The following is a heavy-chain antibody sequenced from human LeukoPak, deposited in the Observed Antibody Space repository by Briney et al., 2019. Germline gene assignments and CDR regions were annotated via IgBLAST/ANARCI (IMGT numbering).Heavy chain of an antibody. J-gene: IGHJ6*02. CDR3: ARRSSSWYSYYYYGMDV. Sequence: ASVKVSCKASGYTFTSYDINWVRQATGQGLGWMGWMNPNSGNTGYAQKFQGRVTMTRNTSISTAYMELSSLRSEDRAVYYCARRSSSWYSYYYYGMDVWGQGTTVTVSS. CDR1: GYTFTSYD. D-gene: IGHD6-13*01. CDR2: MNPNSGNT. V-gene: IGHV1-8*01.